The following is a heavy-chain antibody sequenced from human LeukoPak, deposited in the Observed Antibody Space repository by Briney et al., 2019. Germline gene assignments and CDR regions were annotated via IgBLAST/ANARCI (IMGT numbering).Heavy chain of an antibody. Sequence: PSETLSLTCAVYGGSFSGYYWSWIRQPPGKGLEWIGEINHSGSTNYNPSLKSRVTISVDTSKNQFSLKLSSVTAADTAVYYCARGSLGSSWYPHDAFDIWGQGTMVTVSS. CDR2: INHSGST. CDR3: ARGSLGSSWYPHDAFDI. D-gene: IGHD6-13*01. V-gene: IGHV4-34*01. CDR1: GGSFSGYY. J-gene: IGHJ3*02.